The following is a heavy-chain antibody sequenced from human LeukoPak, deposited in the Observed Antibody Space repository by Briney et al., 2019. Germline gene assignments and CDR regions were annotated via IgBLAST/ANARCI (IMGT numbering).Heavy chain of an antibody. Sequence: PSETLSLTCTVSGGSISSYYWSWIRQPPGKGLEWIGYIYYSGSTNYNPSLKSRATISVDTSKNQFSLKLSSVTAADTAVYYCARVSEMVDAFDIWGQGTMVTVSS. D-gene: IGHD5-24*01. CDR1: GGSISSYY. CDR2: IYYSGST. V-gene: IGHV4-59*01. CDR3: ARVSEMVDAFDI. J-gene: IGHJ3*02.